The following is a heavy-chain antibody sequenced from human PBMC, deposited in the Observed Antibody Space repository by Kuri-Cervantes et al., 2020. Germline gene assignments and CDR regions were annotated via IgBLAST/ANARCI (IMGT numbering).Heavy chain of an antibody. J-gene: IGHJ4*02. V-gene: IGHV3-30*18. CDR1: GFTFSSYG. Sequence: GSLRLSCAASGFTFSSYGMHWVRQAPGKGLEWVAVISYDGSNKYYADSVKGRFTISRDNSKNTLYLQMNSLRAEDTAVYYCAKDSAMKYYYGSGSYYIPPDYWGQGTLVTVSS. D-gene: IGHD3-10*01. CDR2: ISYDGSNK. CDR3: AKDSAMKYYYGSGSYYIPPDY.